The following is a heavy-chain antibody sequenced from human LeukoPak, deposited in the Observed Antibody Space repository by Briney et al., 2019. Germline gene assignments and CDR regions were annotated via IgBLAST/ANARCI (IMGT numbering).Heavy chain of an antibody. D-gene: IGHD1-26*01. CDR1: GFTFSGSA. J-gene: IGHJ4*02. CDR2: IRSKPNNSAT. Sequence: PGGSLRLSCAGSGFTFSGSAMHWVRQASGKGLEWVGRIRSKPNNSATAYAASVRGRFTISRDDSENMAFLQMNSLNTEDTAVYYCTSVLGGTSGYWGQGTLVTVSS. V-gene: IGHV3-73*01. CDR3: TSVLGGTSGY.